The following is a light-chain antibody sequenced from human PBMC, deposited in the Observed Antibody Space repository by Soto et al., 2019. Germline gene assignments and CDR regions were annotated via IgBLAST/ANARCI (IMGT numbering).Light chain of an antibody. J-gene: IGLJ3*02. Sequence: QSVLTQPPSASGTPGQRVTISCSGSSSNIGSNTVNWYQQLPGTAPKLLIYTINQRPSGVPDRFSGSRSGTSASLAISVLQSEDEAHYYCAAWDDSLNGVVFGGGTKLTVL. CDR2: TIN. CDR1: SSNIGSNT. V-gene: IGLV1-44*01. CDR3: AAWDDSLNGVV.